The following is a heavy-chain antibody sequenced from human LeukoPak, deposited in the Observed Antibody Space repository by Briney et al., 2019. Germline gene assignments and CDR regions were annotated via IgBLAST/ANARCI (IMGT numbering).Heavy chain of an antibody. D-gene: IGHD6-13*01. Sequence: PSETLSLTCTVSGDSISIGNYYWVWIRQPPGKGLEWIASIYYSGSTYYNPSLKSRVTISIDMSKTQFSLRLSSVTAADTAVYYCARLYSQQLVTFDYWGQGTLVTVSS. CDR2: IYYSGST. CDR1: GDSISIGNYY. CDR3: ARLYSQQLVTFDY. V-gene: IGHV4-39*01. J-gene: IGHJ4*02.